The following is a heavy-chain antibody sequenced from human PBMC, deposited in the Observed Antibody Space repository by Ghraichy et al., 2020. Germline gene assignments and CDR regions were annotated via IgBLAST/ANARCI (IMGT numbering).Heavy chain of an antibody. D-gene: IGHD4-17*01. CDR1: GFTFNNCN. CDR2: ISSSGTAV. Sequence: GESLNIYCAASGFTFNNCNMNWVRQTPGKGLEWISYISSSGTAVYYADSVKGRFTISRDNAKNSLFLQMNSLSDEDTAVYYCTSMTAVTAYYWGQGTLVTVSS. CDR3: TSMTAVTAYY. V-gene: IGHV3-48*02. J-gene: IGHJ4*02.